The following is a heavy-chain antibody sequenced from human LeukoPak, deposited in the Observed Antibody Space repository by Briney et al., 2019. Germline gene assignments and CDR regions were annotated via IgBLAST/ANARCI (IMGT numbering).Heavy chain of an antibody. V-gene: IGHV1-46*01. J-gene: IGHJ3*02. D-gene: IGHD4-17*01. CDR1: GYTFTSYY. CDR2: INPSGGST. Sequence: ASVKVSCKASGYTFTSYYMHWVRQAPGQGLEWMGIINPSGGSTTYAQKFQGRVTMTRDTSKNQFSLKLSSVTAADTAVYYCARVEDYGDYGARAFDIWGQGTVVTVSS. CDR3: ARVEDYGDYGARAFDI.